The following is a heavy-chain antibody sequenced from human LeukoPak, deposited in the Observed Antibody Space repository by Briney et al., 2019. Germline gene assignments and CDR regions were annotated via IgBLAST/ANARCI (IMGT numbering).Heavy chain of an antibody. CDR2: FYPEDGET. V-gene: IGHV1-24*01. D-gene: IGHD2-2*01. J-gene: IGHJ4*02. CDR1: GYTLPELS. CDR3: ATRDIDPALVVPAARDLYFDY. Sequence: ASVTVSCKVSGYTLPELSMHWVRQAPGKGLEWMGGFYPEDGETIYAQKFQGRVTMTEDTSTDTAYMELSSLRSEDTAVYYCATRDIDPALVVPAARDLYFDYWGQGTLVTVSS.